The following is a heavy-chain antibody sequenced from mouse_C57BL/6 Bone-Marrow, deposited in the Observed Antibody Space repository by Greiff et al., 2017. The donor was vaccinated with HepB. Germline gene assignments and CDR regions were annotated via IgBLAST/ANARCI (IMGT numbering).Heavy chain of an antibody. CDR3: TRGGTTVVAFDY. CDR2: ISSGGDYI. D-gene: IGHD1-1*01. J-gene: IGHJ2*01. Sequence: EVMLVESGEGLVKPGGSLKLSCAASGFTFSSYAMSWVRQTPEKRLEWVAYISSGGDYIYYADTVKGRFTISRDNARNTLYLQMSSLKSEDTAMYYGTRGGTTVVAFDYWGQGTTLTVSS. V-gene: IGHV5-9-1*02. CDR1: GFTFSSYA.